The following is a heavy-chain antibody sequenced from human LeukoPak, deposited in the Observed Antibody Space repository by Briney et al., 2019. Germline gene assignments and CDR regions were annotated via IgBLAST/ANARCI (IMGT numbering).Heavy chain of an antibody. V-gene: IGHV3-23*01. CDR3: AKCGSYGYLDD. D-gene: IGHD5-18*01. J-gene: IGHJ4*02. CDR2: ISVSGDRT. Sequence: GGSLRLSCAASGFTFSSYAMSWVRQAPGKGLEWVSVISVSGDRTYYADSVKGRFTISRDNSRNTLYLQMSSLRAEDTAVYYCAKCGSYGYLDDWGQGTLVTVSS. CDR1: GFTFSSYA.